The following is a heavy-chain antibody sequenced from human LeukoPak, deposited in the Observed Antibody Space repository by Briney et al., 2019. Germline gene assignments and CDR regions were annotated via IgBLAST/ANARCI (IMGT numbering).Heavy chain of an antibody. CDR3: ARGEEGQWLERGDYFDY. CDR2: IWYDGSNK. J-gene: IGHJ4*02. D-gene: IGHD6-19*01. V-gene: IGHV3-33*01. Sequence: GGSLKLSCAASGFTFSSYGMHWVRQAPGKGLEWVAVIWYDGSNKYYADSVKGRFTISRDNSKNTLYLQMNSLRAEDTAVYYCARGEEGQWLERGDYFDYWGQGTLVTVSS. CDR1: GFTFSSYG.